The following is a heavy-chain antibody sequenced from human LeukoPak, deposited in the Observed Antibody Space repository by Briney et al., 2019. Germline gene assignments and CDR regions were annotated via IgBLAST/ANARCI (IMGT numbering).Heavy chain of an antibody. V-gene: IGHV3-11*04. Sequence: SGGSLRLSCAASGYPFSDYYMSWIRQAPGKGLEWVSYISSSGSTIYYADSVKGRFTISRDNAKNSLYLQMNSLRAEDTAVYYCARHSGGPAAITHYYYYMDVWGKGTTVTVSS. CDR3: ARHSGGPAAITHYYYYMDV. CDR1: GYPFSDYY. CDR2: ISSSGSTI. D-gene: IGHD2-2*01. J-gene: IGHJ6*03.